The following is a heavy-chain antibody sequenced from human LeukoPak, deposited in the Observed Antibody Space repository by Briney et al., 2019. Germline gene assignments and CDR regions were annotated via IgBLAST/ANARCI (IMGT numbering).Heavy chain of an antibody. CDR2: IKSKIDGETI. CDR1: RFSFSDAW. Sequence: GGSLRLSCAASRFSFSDAWMSWVRQAPGKGLEWVGRIKSKIDGETIDYSALVKGRFTISRDDSRDTLYLQMNSLTIEDTAVYYCTTDHEWHNWIRSDFDCWGQGTLVSVSS. J-gene: IGHJ4*02. V-gene: IGHV3-15*01. D-gene: IGHD2-2*03. CDR3: TTDHEWHNWIRSDFDC.